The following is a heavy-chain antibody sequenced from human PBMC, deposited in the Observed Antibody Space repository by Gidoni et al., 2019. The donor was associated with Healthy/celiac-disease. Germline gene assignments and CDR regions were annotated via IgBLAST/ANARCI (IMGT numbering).Heavy chain of an antibody. D-gene: IGHD2-15*01. CDR3: AKDRSVLRGDGDY. CDR1: GFTFDDYA. V-gene: IGHV3-9*01. J-gene: IGHJ4*02. Sequence: EVQLVESGGGLVQPGRSLRLSCAASGFTFDDYAMHWVRQAPGKGLEWVSGISWNSGSIGYADSVKGRFTISRDNAKNSLYLQMNSLRAEDTALYYCAKDRSVLRGDGDYWGQGTLVTVSS. CDR2: ISWNSGSI.